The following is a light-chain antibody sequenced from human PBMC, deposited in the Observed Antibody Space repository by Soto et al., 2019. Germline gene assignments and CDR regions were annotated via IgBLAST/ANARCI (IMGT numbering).Light chain of an antibody. J-gene: IGKJ1*01. Sequence: EIVLTQSPGTLSLSPGERATLSCRASQSVSSTYLAWYQHKPGQAPRLLIYGVSSRATGIPDRFNGAGSGSGTDFTLTFSRLEPEDFAVYYCRQYSSSPWTFGQGTQVEIK. CDR3: RQYSSSPWT. V-gene: IGKV3-20*01. CDR2: GVS. CDR1: QSVSSTY.